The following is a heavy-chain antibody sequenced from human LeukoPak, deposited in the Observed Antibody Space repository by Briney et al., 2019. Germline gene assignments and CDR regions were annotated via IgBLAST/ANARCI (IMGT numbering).Heavy chain of an antibody. Sequence: SQTLSLTCAVSGGSISSGGYSWSWIRQPPGKGLEWIGYIYHSGSTYYNPSLKSRVTISVDRSKNQFSLKLSSVTAADTAVYYCARLFDYDSSGYYYYFDYWGQGTLVTVSS. CDR1: GGSISSGGYS. CDR3: ARLFDYDSSGYYYYFDY. V-gene: IGHV4-30-2*01. J-gene: IGHJ4*02. CDR2: IYHSGST. D-gene: IGHD3-22*01.